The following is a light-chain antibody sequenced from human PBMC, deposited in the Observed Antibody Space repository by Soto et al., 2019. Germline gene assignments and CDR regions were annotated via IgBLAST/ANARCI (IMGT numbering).Light chain of an antibody. Sequence: QSALTQPPSASGSPGQSVTISCTGTSSDVGGYNYVSWYQQYPGKAPQLVIYEVNKRPSGVPDRFSGSKSGNTASLTVFGIQAEDEADYYCSSYVGTKSYVFGTGTKVTVL. CDR2: EVN. CDR3: SSYVGTKSYV. V-gene: IGLV2-8*01. CDR1: SSDVGGYNY. J-gene: IGLJ1*01.